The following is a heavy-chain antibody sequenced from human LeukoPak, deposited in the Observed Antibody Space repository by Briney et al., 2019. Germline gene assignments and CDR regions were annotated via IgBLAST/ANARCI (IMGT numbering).Heavy chain of an antibody. D-gene: IGHD3-9*01. CDR3: ARALDWPAYYTDV. J-gene: IGHJ6*03. CDR2: ISSSGSTI. V-gene: IGHV3-48*03. Sequence: GGSLRLSCAASGFTFSSYEMNWVRQAPGKGLEWVSYISSSGSTIYYADSVKGRFTISRDNAKNSLYLQMNSLRAEDTAVYYCARALDWPAYYTDVWGKGTTVTISS. CDR1: GFTFSSYE.